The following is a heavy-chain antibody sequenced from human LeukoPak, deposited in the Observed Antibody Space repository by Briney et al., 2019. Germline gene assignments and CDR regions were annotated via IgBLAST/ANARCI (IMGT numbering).Heavy chain of an antibody. J-gene: IGHJ6*03. CDR3: ARAGTCGGDCYSGHYYYYMDV. Sequence: GGSLRLSCAASGFTFSSYWMHWVRHAPGKGLVWVSRIISDGSSTSYADSVKGRFTISRDNATNTLYLQMNSLRAEDTAVYYCARAGTCGGDCYSGHYYYYMDVWGKGTTVTVSS. D-gene: IGHD2-21*02. CDR1: GFTFSSYW. V-gene: IGHV3-74*01. CDR2: IISDGSST.